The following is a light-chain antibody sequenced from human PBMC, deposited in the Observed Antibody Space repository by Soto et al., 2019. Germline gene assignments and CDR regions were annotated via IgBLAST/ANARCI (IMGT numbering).Light chain of an antibody. J-gene: IGKJ5*01. CDR2: KAS. CDR3: QHYNSYPIT. V-gene: IGKV1-5*03. Sequence: DIQMTQSPSTLSASVGDRVTITCRASQSISSWLAWYQQKPGKAPKLLIYKASSLESGVPSRFSGSGSGTEFTLNISSLQPDDCATYYCQHYNSYPITFGQVIRL. CDR1: QSISSW.